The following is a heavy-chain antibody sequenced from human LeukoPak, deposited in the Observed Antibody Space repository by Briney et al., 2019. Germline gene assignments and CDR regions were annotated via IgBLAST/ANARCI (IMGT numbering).Heavy chain of an antibody. J-gene: IGHJ5*02. V-gene: IGHV1-69*04. Sequence: ASVTVSCKASGGTFSSYAISWVRQAPGQGLEWMGRIIPIFGIANYAQKFQGRVTITADKSTSTAYMELSSLRSEDTAVYHCARERYSSSWETRYNWFDPWGQGTLVTVSS. CDR1: GGTFSSYA. CDR3: ARERYSSSWETRYNWFDP. CDR2: IIPIFGIA. D-gene: IGHD6-13*01.